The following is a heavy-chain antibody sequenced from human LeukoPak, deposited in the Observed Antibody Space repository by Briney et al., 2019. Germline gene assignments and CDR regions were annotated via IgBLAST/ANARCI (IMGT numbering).Heavy chain of an antibody. D-gene: IGHD2-2*01. Sequence: ASVKVSCKASGYTFTSYYMHWVRQAPGQGLEWMGIINPGGGSTSYAQKFQGRVTVTRDTSTSTVYMELSSLRSEDTAVYYCARDPSIVVVPAAYYFDYWGQGTLVTVSS. CDR3: ARDPSIVVVPAAYYFDY. CDR2: INPGGGST. V-gene: IGHV1-46*01. J-gene: IGHJ4*02. CDR1: GYTFTSYY.